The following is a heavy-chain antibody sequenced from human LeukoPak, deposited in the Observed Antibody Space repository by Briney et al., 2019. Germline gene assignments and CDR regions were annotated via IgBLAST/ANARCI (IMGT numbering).Heavy chain of an antibody. CDR1: GGSISSYY. V-gene: IGHV4-59*01. D-gene: IGHD5-12*01. J-gene: IGHJ4*02. CDR2: IYYSGST. CDR3: ARGEQDIVAVDY. Sequence: SETLSLTCTVSGGSISSYYWSWIRQPPGKGLEWIGYIYYSGSTNYNPSLKSRVTISVDTSKNQFSLKLSSVTAADTAVYYCARGEQDIVAVDYWGQGTLVTVSS.